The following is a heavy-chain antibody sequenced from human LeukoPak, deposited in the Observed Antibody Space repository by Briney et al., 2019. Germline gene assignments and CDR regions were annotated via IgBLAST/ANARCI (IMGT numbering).Heavy chain of an antibody. CDR1: GFSFSSYG. CDR3: AKDLSDCGGLRPYFDY. V-gene: IGHV3-30*02. D-gene: IGHD4-23*01. J-gene: IGHJ4*02. Sequence: PGGSLRLSCAASGFSFSSYGMHWVRQAPGKGLEWVAFIRYDGSNKYYADSVKGRFTISRDNSKNTLYLQMNSLRGEDTAVYHCAKDLSDCGGLRPYFDYWGQGTLVTVSS. CDR2: IRYDGSNK.